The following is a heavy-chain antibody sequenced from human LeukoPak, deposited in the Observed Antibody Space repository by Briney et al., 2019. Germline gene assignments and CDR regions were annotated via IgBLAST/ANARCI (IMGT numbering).Heavy chain of an antibody. CDR1: GLMFSDYY. V-gene: IGHV3-11*01. D-gene: IGHD2/OR15-2a*01. J-gene: IGHJ1*01. Sequence: PGGSLRLSCAASGLMFSDYYVSWIRQAPGKGLQWVSYISSGGDIMHYADSVKGRFTSSRDNAKNSGYLEMNSLGAEDTAVYYCATNLIGAGEYFSSGARAPWSPSPQ. CDR3: ATNLIGAGEYFS. CDR2: ISSGGDIM.